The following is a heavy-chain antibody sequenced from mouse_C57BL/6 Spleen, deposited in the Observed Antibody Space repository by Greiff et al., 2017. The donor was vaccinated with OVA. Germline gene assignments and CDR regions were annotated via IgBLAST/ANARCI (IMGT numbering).Heavy chain of an antibody. V-gene: IGHV1-76*01. J-gene: IGHJ2*01. Sequence: QVQLQQSGAELVRPGASVKLSCKASGYTFTDYYINWVKQRPGQGLEWIARIYPGSGNTYYNEKFKGKATLTAEKSSSTAYMQLSSLTSEDSAVYFCARLEEYYFDYWGQGTTLTVSS. CDR3: ARLEEYYFDY. D-gene: IGHD3-3*01. CDR2: IYPGSGNT. CDR1: GYTFTDYY.